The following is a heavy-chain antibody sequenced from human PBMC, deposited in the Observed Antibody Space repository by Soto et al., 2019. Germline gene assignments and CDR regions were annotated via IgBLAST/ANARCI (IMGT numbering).Heavy chain of an antibody. J-gene: IGHJ6*03. CDR2: IYYSGST. V-gene: IGHV4-59*01. CDR3: ARFGYYGSGSYGYYYYYMDV. CDR1: GGSISSYY. Sequence: PSETLSLTCTVSGGSISSYYWSWIRQPPGKGLEWIGYIYYSGSTNYNPSLESRVTISVDTSKNQFSLKLSSVTAADTAVYYCARFGYYGSGSYGYYYYYMDVWGKGTTVTVSS. D-gene: IGHD3-10*01.